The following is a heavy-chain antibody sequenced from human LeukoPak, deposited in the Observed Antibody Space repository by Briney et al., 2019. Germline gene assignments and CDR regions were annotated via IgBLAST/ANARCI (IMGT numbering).Heavy chain of an antibody. CDR3: AEYYYDSSGYLVVY. Sequence: ASVKVSCKASGYTFTSYAMHWVRQAPGQRLEWMGWINAGNGNTKYPQKFQGRVTITRDTSASTAYMELSSLRSEDTAVYYCAEYYYDSSGYLVVYWGQGTLVTVSS. CDR1: GYTFTSYA. J-gene: IGHJ4*02. CDR2: INAGNGNT. D-gene: IGHD3-22*01. V-gene: IGHV1-3*01.